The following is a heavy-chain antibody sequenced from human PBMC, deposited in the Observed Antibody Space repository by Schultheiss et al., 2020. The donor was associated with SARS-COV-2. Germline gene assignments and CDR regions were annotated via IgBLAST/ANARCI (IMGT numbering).Heavy chain of an antibody. V-gene: IGHV4-30-2*01. CDR3: AKDPKVYYYGSGSYFSWYFDY. D-gene: IGHD3-10*01. Sequence: SETLSLTCAVSGGSISSGGYSWSWIRQPPGKGLEWIGYIYYSGSTYYNPSLKSRVTISVDTSKNQFSLKLSSVTAADTAVYYCAKDPKVYYYGSGSYFSWYFDYWGQGTLVTVSS. CDR2: IYYSGST. CDR1: GGSISSGGYS. J-gene: IGHJ4*02.